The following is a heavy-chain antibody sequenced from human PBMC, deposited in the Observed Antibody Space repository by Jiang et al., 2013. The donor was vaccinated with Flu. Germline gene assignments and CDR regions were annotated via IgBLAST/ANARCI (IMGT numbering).Heavy chain of an antibody. CDR2: INAGNGNT. J-gene: IGHJ4*02. Sequence: GAEVKKPGASVKVSCKASGYTFTSYAMHWVRQAPGQRLEWMGWINAGNGNTKYSQKFQGRVTITRDTSASTAYMELSSLRSEDTAVYYCARDQAKVYDFWSGYYLGYWGQGTLVTVSS. V-gene: IGHV1-3*01. CDR1: GYTFTSYA. CDR3: ARDQAKVYDFWSGYYLGY. D-gene: IGHD3-3*01.